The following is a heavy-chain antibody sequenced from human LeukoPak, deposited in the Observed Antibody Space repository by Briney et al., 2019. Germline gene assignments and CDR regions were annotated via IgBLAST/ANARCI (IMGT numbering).Heavy chain of an antibody. CDR3: AKVGGGGTSG. CDR2: VFYGGSD. Sequence: SETLSPTCIFSGGSISSHYWSWIRQPPGKGLECMGYVFYGGSDNNDINYNPSLKTRVIISLDTSKNQFSLKLSSVTAADTAVYYCAKVGGGGTSGWGQGTLVTVSS. D-gene: IGHD2-15*01. V-gene: IGHV4-59*11. CDR1: GGSISSHY. J-gene: IGHJ4*02.